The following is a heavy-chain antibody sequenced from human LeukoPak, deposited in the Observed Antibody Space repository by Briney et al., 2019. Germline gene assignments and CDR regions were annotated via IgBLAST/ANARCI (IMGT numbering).Heavy chain of an antibody. CDR1: GFTFIGYN. CDR3: AKPGY. V-gene: IGHV3-21*05. Sequence: GGSLRLSCVPSGFTFIGYNMNGVAQVPGKGLEWVSYISSSSTDIYYAAFVKGRFTISRDNAKNSLYLKMNSLRAEDTAVYYCAKPGYWGQGTLVTVSS. J-gene: IGHJ4*02. CDR2: ISSSSTDI.